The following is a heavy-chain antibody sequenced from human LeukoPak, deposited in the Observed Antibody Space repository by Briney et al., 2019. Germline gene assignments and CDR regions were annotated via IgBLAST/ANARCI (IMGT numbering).Heavy chain of an antibody. CDR2: INPSGGST. CDR3: ARGHSVAEPKDY. Sequence: ASVKVSCKASGYTFTSYYMHWVRQAPGQGLEWMGIINPSGGSTSYAQKFHGRVNMTMDTSTSTVYMELSSLRSEDTAVYYCARGHSVAEPKDYWGQRTLVTVS. CDR1: GYTFTSYY. D-gene: IGHD6-19*01. V-gene: IGHV1-46*01. J-gene: IGHJ4*02.